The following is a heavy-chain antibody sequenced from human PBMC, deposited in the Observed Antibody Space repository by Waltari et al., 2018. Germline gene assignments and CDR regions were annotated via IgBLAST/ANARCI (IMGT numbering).Heavy chain of an antibody. CDR3: AHEFGAFDI. J-gene: IGHJ3*02. Sequence: QITLKESGPTLVKPTQTLTLTCTFSGFSLSTNGVGVGWIRQPPGKAPEWLALIYWNGDERYNPSLRSRLTITKDTSKNRVVLTMTNMDPVDTATYYCAHEFGAFDIWGQGTMVTVSS. CDR1: GFSLSTNGVG. V-gene: IGHV2-5*01. CDR2: IYWNGDE. D-gene: IGHD3-16*01.